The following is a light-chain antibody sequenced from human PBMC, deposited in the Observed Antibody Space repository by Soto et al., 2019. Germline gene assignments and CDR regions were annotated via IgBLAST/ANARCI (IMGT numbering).Light chain of an antibody. J-gene: IGLJ3*02. V-gene: IGLV1-40*01. CDR2: GNS. CDR1: SSNIGAGYD. Sequence: QSVLTQPPSVSGAPGQRVTISCTWSSSNIGAGYDVHWYQQLPGTAPKLLIYGNSNRASGVPDRFSGSKSGTSASLAITGLLAEHESDYYCQYYDSSLGGPGVLGGGTKMTVL. CDR3: QYYDSSLGGPGV.